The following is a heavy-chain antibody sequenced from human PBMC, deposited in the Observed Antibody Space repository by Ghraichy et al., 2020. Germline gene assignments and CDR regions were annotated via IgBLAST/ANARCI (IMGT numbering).Heavy chain of an antibody. CDR2: INHSGST. D-gene: IGHD2/OR15-2a*01. V-gene: IGHV4-34*01. Sequence: SETLSLTCAVYGGSFSGYYWSWIRQPPGKGLEWIGEINHSGSTNYNPSLKSRVTISVDTSKNQFSLKLSSVTAADTAVYYCARGLIVRPLDPWGQGTLVTVSS. CDR1: GGSFSGYY. CDR3: ARGLIVRPLDP. J-gene: IGHJ5*02.